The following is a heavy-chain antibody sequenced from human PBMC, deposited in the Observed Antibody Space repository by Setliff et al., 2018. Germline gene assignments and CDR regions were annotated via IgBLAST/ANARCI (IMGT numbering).Heavy chain of an antibody. V-gene: IGHV1-18*01. Sequence: ASVKVSCKASGYTFTSYGISWVRQAPGQRLEWMGWITAGNGDTQYSQKFQGRVTMTIDTSTRTVYMELTRLRSDDTAIYYCARETSSGPRIDPWGQGTQVTVS. D-gene: IGHD2-8*02. CDR1: GYTFTSYG. CDR3: ARETSSGPRIDP. J-gene: IGHJ5*02. CDR2: ITAGNGDT.